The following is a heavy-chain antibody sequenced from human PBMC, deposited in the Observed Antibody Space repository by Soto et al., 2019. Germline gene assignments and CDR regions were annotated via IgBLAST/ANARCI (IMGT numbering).Heavy chain of an antibody. Sequence: AESMQISCKGSGYSFTSYWIGWVRQMPGKGLEWMGIIYPGDSDTRYSPSFQGQVTISADKSISTAYLQWSSLKVADTAIYYCARLALDTALAPDTFDFWCPGTLVTVS. CDR3: ARLALDTALAPDTFDF. CDR1: GYSFTSYW. D-gene: IGHD5-18*01. V-gene: IGHV5-51*01. J-gene: IGHJ3*01. CDR2: IYPGDSDT.